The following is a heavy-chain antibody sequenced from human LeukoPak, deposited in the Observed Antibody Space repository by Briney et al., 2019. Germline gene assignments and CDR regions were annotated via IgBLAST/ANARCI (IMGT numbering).Heavy chain of an antibody. CDR3: ARASPLGYCSSTSCPHYYYYMDV. CDR2: ISAYNGNT. CDR1: GYTFTSYG. J-gene: IGHJ6*03. V-gene: IGHV1-18*01. Sequence: EASVKVSCKASGYTFTSYGISWVRQAPGQGLEWMGSISAYNGNTNYAQKLQGRVTMTTDTSTSTAYMELRSLRSDDTAVYYCARASPLGYCSSTSCPHYYYYMDVWGKGTTVTVSS. D-gene: IGHD2-2*01.